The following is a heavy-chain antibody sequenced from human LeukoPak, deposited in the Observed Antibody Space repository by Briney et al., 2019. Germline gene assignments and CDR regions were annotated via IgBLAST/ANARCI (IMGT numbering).Heavy chain of an antibody. Sequence: GGSLRLSCAASGFTFSSYAMHWVRQAPGKGLEWVAVISYDGSNKYYADSVKGRFTISRDNSKNTLYLQMNSLRAEDTAVYYCARVQGYYDSSGYYYVDYFDYWGQGTLVTVSS. V-gene: IGHV3-30*04. D-gene: IGHD3-22*01. CDR2: ISYDGSNK. CDR1: GFTFSSYA. J-gene: IGHJ4*02. CDR3: ARVQGYYDSSGYYYVDYFDY.